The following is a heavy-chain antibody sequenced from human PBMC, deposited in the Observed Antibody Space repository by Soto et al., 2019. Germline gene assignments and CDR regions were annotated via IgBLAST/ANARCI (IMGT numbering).Heavy chain of an antibody. CDR2: VYYTGFT. V-gene: IGHV4-39*01. CDR3: ARLPVVVIALAYFDP. Sequence: SETLSLTCTVSGDSISSSYDWGWVRQPPGKRLECIGAVYYTGFTYYNPSLKSRLTISLDTSKNQFSLRLSSVTAADTAIYYCARLPVVVIALAYFDPWGPGTLVTVSS. J-gene: IGHJ5*02. D-gene: IGHD2-21*01. CDR1: GDSISSSYD.